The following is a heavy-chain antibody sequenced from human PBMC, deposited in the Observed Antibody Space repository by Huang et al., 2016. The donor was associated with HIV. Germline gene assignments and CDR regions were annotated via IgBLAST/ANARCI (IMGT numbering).Heavy chain of an antibody. CDR2: ISYDGSNK. CDR1: GFIFINYG. V-gene: IGHV3-30*03. J-gene: IGHJ1*01. D-gene: IGHD6-19*01. Sequence: QVQLVESGGGVVQPGRSLGLSCSAAGFIFINYGMHWVRQAPGKGLELVALISYDGSNKYYTDSVKGRFSISRDNSKNTLYLQMNSLRAEDTAVYYCALKGDSSGWEYFRHWGQGTLVTVSS. CDR3: ALKGDSSGWEYFRH.